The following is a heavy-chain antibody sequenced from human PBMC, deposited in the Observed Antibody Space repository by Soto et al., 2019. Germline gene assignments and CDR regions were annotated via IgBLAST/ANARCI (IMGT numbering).Heavy chain of an antibody. CDR3: AREVSGPYGDYDSAFDI. J-gene: IGHJ3*02. Sequence: SVKVSCKASGGTFSSYAISWVRQAPGQGLEWMGGIIPIFGTANYAQKFQGRVTITADESTSTAYMELSSLRSEDTAVYYCAREVSGPYGDYDSAFDIWGQGTMVTVSS. CDR2: IIPIFGTA. V-gene: IGHV1-69*13. CDR1: GGTFSSYA. D-gene: IGHD4-17*01.